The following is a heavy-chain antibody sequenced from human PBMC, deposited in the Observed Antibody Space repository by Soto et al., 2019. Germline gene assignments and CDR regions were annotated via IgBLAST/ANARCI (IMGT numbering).Heavy chain of an antibody. CDR1: GYTFNRHY. CDR3: AKRRGVGLTRSSFDY. J-gene: IGHJ4*02. Sequence: QVQLVQSGAEVRKPGASVKVSCKASGYTFNRHYIQWVRQAPGQGLEWMGMIDPSGGDTNYAKKFQGRVTLTSATSTSTVSMELSSLRSEDTAVYYCAKRRGVGLTRSSFDYWGPGTLVIVSS. CDR2: IDPSGGDT. D-gene: IGHD1-26*01. V-gene: IGHV1-46*02.